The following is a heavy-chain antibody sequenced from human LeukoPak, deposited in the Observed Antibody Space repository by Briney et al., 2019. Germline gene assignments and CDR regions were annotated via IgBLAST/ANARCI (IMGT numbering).Heavy chain of an antibody. D-gene: IGHD3-3*01. CDR1: GYTFTSYY. Sequence: GASVKVSCKASGYTFTSYYMHWVRQAPGQGLEWMGIINPSGGSTSYAQKFQGRVTMTRDMSTSTVYMELSSLRSEDTAVYYCARSEYDFWSGYLGPRGHLPSWFDPWGQGTLVTVSS. J-gene: IGHJ5*02. V-gene: IGHV1-46*01. CDR3: ARSEYDFWSGYLGPRGHLPSWFDP. CDR2: INPSGGST.